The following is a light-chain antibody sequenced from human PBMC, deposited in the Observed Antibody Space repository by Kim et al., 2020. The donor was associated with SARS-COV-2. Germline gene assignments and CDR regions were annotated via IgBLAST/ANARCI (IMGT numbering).Light chain of an antibody. V-gene: IGKV1-39*01. CDR3: RQIYSTLT. CDR2: AAS. Sequence: DIQMTQSPSSLSASVGDRVTITCRASQSISSYLNWYQQKPGKAPKLLIYAASSLQSGVPSRFSGSGSGTDFTLTISSLQPEDFATYDCRQIYSTLTCGQGTKVDIK. J-gene: IGKJ1*01. CDR1: QSISSY.